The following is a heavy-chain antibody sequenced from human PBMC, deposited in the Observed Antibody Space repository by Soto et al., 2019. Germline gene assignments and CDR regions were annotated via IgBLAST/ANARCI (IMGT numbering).Heavy chain of an antibody. D-gene: IGHD3-10*01. Sequence: QVQLVQSGAEVRKPGSSVKVSCKASGDTFSFYSINWVRQAPGLGLEWMGRINPILSMSNYAQRFQGRVTMTADKSTSTAYMELSVLRSEDTAIYYCASSYGSGYRGFDYWGQGALVTVSS. V-gene: IGHV1-69*02. J-gene: IGHJ4*02. CDR1: GDTFSFYS. CDR2: INPILSMS. CDR3: ASSYGSGYRGFDY.